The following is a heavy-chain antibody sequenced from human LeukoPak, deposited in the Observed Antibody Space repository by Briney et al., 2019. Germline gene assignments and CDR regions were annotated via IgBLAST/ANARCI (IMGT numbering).Heavy chain of an antibody. V-gene: IGHV3-30*18. CDR2: ISYDGSNK. Sequence: PGGSLRLPCAASGFTFSSYGMHWVRQAPGKGLEWVAVISYDGSNKYYADSVKGRFTISRDNSKNTLYLQMNSLRAEDTAVYYCAKDAPIFNDAFDIWGQGTMVTVSS. J-gene: IGHJ3*02. CDR1: GFTFSSYG. CDR3: AKDAPIFNDAFDI.